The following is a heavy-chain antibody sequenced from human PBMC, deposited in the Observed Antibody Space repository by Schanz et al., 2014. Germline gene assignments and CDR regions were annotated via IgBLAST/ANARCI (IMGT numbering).Heavy chain of an antibody. D-gene: IGHD3-10*01. CDR2: ISSASSTI. V-gene: IGHV3-48*01. CDR1: GFGFSSYS. J-gene: IGHJ4*02. Sequence: VQLVESGGGLVKPGGSLRLSCAASGFGFSSYSMNWVRQAPGKGLEWVSYISSASSTINYADSVKGRFTISRDNAKNSLFLQMNSLRAEDTAVYYCARGGFGEVSYFDYWGQGTLVTVSS. CDR3: ARGGFGEVSYFDY.